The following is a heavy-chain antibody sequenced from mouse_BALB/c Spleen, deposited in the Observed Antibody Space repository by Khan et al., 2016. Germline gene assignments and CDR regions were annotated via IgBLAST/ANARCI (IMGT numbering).Heavy chain of an antibody. Sequence: VQLKESGPGLVKPSQSLSLTCTVTGYSITSDYAWNWIRQFPGNKLEWMGYISYSGSTSYNPSLKSRISITRDTSKNQFFLQLNSVTTEDTATXYLARWTTRAWFAYWGQGTRVTVSA. D-gene: IGHD2-12*01. CDR2: ISYSGST. J-gene: IGHJ3*01. V-gene: IGHV3-2*02. CDR3: ARWTTRAWFAY. CDR1: GYSITSDYA.